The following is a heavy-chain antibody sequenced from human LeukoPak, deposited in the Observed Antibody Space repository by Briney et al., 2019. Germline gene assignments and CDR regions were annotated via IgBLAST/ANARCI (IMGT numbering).Heavy chain of an antibody. CDR2: ISSSGSTI. V-gene: IGHV3-48*03. D-gene: IGHD3-10*02. Sequence: PGGSLRLSCAASGFTFSNYGMNWVRQAPGKGLEWVSYISSSGSTIYYAGSVKGRFTISRDNAKNSLYLQMNSLRAEDTAVYYCAELGITMIGGVWGKGTTVTISS. CDR3: AELGITMIGGV. J-gene: IGHJ6*04. CDR1: GFTFSNYG.